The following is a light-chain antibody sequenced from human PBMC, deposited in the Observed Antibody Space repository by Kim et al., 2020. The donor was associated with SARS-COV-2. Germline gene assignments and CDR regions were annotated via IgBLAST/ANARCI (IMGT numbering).Light chain of an antibody. V-gene: IGLV6-57*03. CDR1: SGSIANNY. CDR2: DNK. J-gene: IGLJ2*01. Sequence: GKTVTISCTRSSGSIANNYVQWYQQRPGSAPTIVIYDNKQRPSGVPDRFSGSIDSSSNSASLSISGLRTDDEADYYCQSYNNGNQVFGGGTQLTVL. CDR3: QSYNNGNQV.